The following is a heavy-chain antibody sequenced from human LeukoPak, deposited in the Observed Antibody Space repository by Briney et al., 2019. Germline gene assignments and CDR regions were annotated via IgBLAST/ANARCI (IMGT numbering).Heavy chain of an antibody. CDR1: GGSFSGYY. Sequence: SETLSLTCAVYGGSFSGYYWSWIRQPPGKGLEWIGEINHSGSTNYNSSLKSRVTISVDTSKNQFSLSLTSVTAADTAVYYCARPHISDSRYYFMDVWGKGTMVTVSS. CDR2: INHSGST. V-gene: IGHV4-34*01. J-gene: IGHJ6*03. D-gene: IGHD3-22*01. CDR3: ARPHISDSRYYFMDV.